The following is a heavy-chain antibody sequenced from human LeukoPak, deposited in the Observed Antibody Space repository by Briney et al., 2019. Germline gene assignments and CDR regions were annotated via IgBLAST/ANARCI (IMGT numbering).Heavy chain of an antibody. V-gene: IGHV4-31*03. Sequence: SETLSLTCTVSGGSISSGGYYWSWIRQHPGKGLEWIGYIYYSGSTDYNPSLKSRFTMSVDTSKNQFSLKLSSVTAADTAVYYCTSADYDMAFDIWGQGTMVTVSS. J-gene: IGHJ3*02. CDR3: TSADYDMAFDI. D-gene: IGHD3-9*01. CDR1: GGSISSGGYY. CDR2: IYYSGST.